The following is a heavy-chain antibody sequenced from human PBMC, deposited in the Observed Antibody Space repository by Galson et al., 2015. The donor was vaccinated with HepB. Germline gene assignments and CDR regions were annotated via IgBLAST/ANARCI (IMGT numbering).Heavy chain of an antibody. CDR1: GFTFSSYA. CDR3: ASPLAPFDY. CDR2: ISYDGSNK. Sequence: SLRLSCAASGFTFSSYAMHWVRQAPGKGLEWVAVISYDGSNKYYADSVKGRFTISRDNSKNTLYLQMNSLRAEDTAVYYCASPLAPFDYWGQGTLVTVSS. D-gene: IGHD6-6*01. J-gene: IGHJ4*02. V-gene: IGHV3-30-3*01.